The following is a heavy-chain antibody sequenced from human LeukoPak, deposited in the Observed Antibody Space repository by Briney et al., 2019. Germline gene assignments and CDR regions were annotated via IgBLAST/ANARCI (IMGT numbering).Heavy chain of an antibody. V-gene: IGHV1-24*01. CDR2: FDPEDGET. CDR3: ATGRPLGHTMVRGVILHYFDY. J-gene: IGHJ4*02. CDR1: GYTHTELS. Sequence: ASVKVSCKVSGYTHTELSMHWVRQAPGKGLEWMGGFDPEDGETIYAQKFQGRVTMTEDTSTDTAYMELSSLRSEDTVVYYCATGRPLGHTMVRGVILHYFDYWGQGTLVTVSS. D-gene: IGHD3-10*01.